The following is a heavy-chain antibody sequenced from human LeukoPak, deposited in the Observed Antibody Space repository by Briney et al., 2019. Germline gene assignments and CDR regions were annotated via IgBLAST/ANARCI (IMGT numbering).Heavy chain of an antibody. CDR3: ARRQGVITDYYYYMDV. V-gene: IGHV3-21*01. D-gene: IGHD3-10*01. J-gene: IGHJ6*03. CDR1: GFTFSAYR. Sequence: KSGGSLRLSCAASGFTFSAYRMNWVRQAPGKGLEWVSSTSSSTGYIYYADSAKGRFTISRDNAKNSLYLQMNSLRAEDTAVYYCARRQGVITDYYYYMDVWGKGTTVTISS. CDR2: TSSSTGYI.